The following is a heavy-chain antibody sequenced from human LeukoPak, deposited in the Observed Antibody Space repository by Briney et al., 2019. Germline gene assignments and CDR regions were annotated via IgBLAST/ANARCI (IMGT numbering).Heavy chain of an antibody. J-gene: IGHJ4*02. CDR1: GGSFRGYY. D-gene: IGHD6-13*01. CDR2: INHSGST. Sequence: SETLSLTCAVYGGSFRGYYWSCIREPPGKGLEWIGEINHSGSTNYNPSLKSRVTISVDTSKNQFSLKLSSVTAADTAVYYCARGGGYSSSWYGGYLDYWGQGTLVTVSS. CDR3: ARGGGYSSSWYGGYLDY. V-gene: IGHV4-34*01.